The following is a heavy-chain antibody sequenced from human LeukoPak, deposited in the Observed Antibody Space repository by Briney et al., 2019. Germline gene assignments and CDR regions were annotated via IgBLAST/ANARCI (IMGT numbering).Heavy chain of an antibody. Sequence: GGSLRLSCAASGFTFSSYSMNWVRQAPGKGLEWGSSISSSSSYIYYADSVKGRFTISRDNAKNSLYLQMNSLRAEDTAVYYCARDCSGGGCYFAFDYWGQGTLVTVSS. J-gene: IGHJ4*02. CDR1: GFTFSSYS. CDR3: ARDCSGGGCYFAFDY. D-gene: IGHD2-15*01. V-gene: IGHV3-21*01. CDR2: ISSSSSYI.